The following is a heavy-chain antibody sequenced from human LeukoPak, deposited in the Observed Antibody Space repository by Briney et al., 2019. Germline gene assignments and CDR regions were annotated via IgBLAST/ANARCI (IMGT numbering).Heavy chain of an antibody. CDR3: AKNRGSGSPFYFDY. J-gene: IGHJ4*02. CDR1: GFTFTSYG. V-gene: IGHV3-30*18. CDR2: ISYDGTEK. Sequence: GGSLRLSCGAPGFTFTSYGMHWVRQAPGKGLGWVAVISYDGTEKYYADSEKGRFTISRENFKSTLYLQMNSLRPEDTAVYYCAKNRGSGSPFYFDYWGQGTLVTVSS. D-gene: IGHD3-10*01.